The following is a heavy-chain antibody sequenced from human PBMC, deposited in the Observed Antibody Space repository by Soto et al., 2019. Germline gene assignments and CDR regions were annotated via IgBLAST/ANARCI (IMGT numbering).Heavy chain of an antibody. CDR3: AGGWFWEFVYYFDD. Sequence: QVQLVQSGAEVKKPGASVKVSGKASGYTFTSYGISWVRQAPGQGLEWMGWISAYNGNTNYAEKLQGRVTMTTDTSTSTADMELRSLRSDDTAVYYCAGGWFWEFVYYFDDWGQGTLVTVSS. CDR1: GYTFTSYG. V-gene: IGHV1-18*01. CDR2: ISAYNGNT. J-gene: IGHJ4*02. D-gene: IGHD3-10*01.